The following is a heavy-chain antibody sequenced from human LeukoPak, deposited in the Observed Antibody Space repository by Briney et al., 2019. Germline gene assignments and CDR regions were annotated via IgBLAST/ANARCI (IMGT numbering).Heavy chain of an antibody. Sequence: GGSLRLSCAASGFTFSSYEMNWVRQAPGKGLEWVSYIRSSGSTIYYADSVKGRFTISRDNAKNSLYLQMNSLRAEDTAVYYCAELGITMIGGVWGKGTTVTISS. CDR2: IRSSGSTI. CDR3: AELGITMIGGV. CDR1: GFTFSSYE. D-gene: IGHD3-10*02. J-gene: IGHJ6*04. V-gene: IGHV3-48*03.